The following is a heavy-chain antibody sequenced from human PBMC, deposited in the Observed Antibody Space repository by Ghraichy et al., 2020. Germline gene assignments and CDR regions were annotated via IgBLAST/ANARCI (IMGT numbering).Heavy chain of an antibody. D-gene: IGHD3-22*01. V-gene: IGHV3-21*01. CDR1: GFTFSSYS. CDR2: ISRSSTYR. Sequence: GGSLRLSCVGVGFTFSSYSIIWVRQAPGRGLEWVSSISRSSTYRYYADSIRGRFTVSRDNAKNSVYLQMNSLRAEDTALYYCVRSNGYLDYWGQGTLVTVSS. CDR3: VRSNGYLDY. J-gene: IGHJ4*02.